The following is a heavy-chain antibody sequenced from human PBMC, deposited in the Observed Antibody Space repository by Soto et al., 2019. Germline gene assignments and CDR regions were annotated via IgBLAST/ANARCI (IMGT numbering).Heavy chain of an antibody. CDR1: GFTFSSYS. Sequence: GSLRLSCAASGFTFSSYSMNWVRQAPGKGLEWVSSISSSSSYIYYAGSVKGRFTISRDNAKNSLYLQMNSLRAEDTAVYYCARTLPYYDFWSGYSLAGDYWGQGILVTVSS. CDR3: ARTLPYYDFWSGYSLAGDY. V-gene: IGHV3-21*01. D-gene: IGHD3-3*01. J-gene: IGHJ4*02. CDR2: ISSSSSYI.